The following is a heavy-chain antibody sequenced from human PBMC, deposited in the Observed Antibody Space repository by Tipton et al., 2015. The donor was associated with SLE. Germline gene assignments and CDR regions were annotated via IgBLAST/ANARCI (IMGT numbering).Heavy chain of an antibody. D-gene: IGHD3-16*01. CDR3: ARGLGKWYFDL. CDR2: ITYDGSDN. J-gene: IGHJ2*01. V-gene: IGHV3-33*05. Sequence: SGIPFGSYGMHWVRQAPGKGLEWVAFITYDGSDNDYADSVKGRFTISRDNSKKTLYLQMNSLRVEDTAVYYCARGLGKWYFDLWGRGTLVTVSS. CDR1: GIPFGSYG.